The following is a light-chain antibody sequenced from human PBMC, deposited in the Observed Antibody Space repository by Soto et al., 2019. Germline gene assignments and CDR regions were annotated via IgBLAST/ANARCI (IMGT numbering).Light chain of an antibody. V-gene: IGLV1-40*01. CDR1: SSNIGAGYD. CDR3: QSHDSSLIGSRV. Sequence: QAVVTQPPSVSGAPGQGVTISCTGTSSNIGAGYDVHWYQQLPGTAPKLLIYDNINRPSGVPDRFSGSKSGTSASLAITGLQPEDEADYYCQSHDSSLIGSRVFGGGTKLTVL. J-gene: IGLJ3*02. CDR2: DNI.